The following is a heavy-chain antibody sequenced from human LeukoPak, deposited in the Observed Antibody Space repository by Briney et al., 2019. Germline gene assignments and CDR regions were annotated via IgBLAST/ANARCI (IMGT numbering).Heavy chain of an antibody. J-gene: IGHJ4*02. V-gene: IGHV3-23*01. D-gene: IGHD5-18*01. Sequence: PGGSLRLSCAASGFTFSSYAMSWVRQAPGKGLEWVSVISGSGGSTYYADSVEGRSTIFRDNSKNTLYLQMNSLRAEDTAVYYCAKERRSIQDWATTFDYWGQGTLVTVSS. CDR1: GFTFSSYA. CDR3: AKERRSIQDWATTFDY. CDR2: ISGSGGST.